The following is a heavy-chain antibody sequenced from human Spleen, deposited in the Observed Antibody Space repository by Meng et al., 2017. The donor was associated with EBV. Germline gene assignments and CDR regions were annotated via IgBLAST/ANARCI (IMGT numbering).Heavy chain of an antibody. D-gene: IGHD5-12*01. J-gene: IGHJ4*02. CDR2: VIPIFGTS. V-gene: IGHV1-69*01. CDR1: GGTFRSYT. Sequence: LVKSGPELKKPGSSVNGSWKTSGGTFRSYTIIWVRQAPGQGLEWMGGVIPIFGTSNYAQKFQGRVTITADEPTSTSYMELVSLTSEDTAVYYCARIGLQRVGYEYWGQGTLVTVFS. CDR3: ARIGLQRVGYEY.